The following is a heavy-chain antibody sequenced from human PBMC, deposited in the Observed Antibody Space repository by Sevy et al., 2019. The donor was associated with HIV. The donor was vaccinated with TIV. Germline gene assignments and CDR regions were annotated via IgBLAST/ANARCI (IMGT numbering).Heavy chain of an antibody. D-gene: IGHD1-26*01. CDR3: ANAYSGSYSHSYLYALDV. Sequence: GGSLRLSCIGSGFSFSYYGIHWVRQAPGKGLDWVALISHDGINEYYADSVKGRFTISRDNPKNTVYLEMSSLRNEDTAIYFCANAYSGSYSHSYLYALDVWGPGTTVTVSS. V-gene: IGHV3-30*18. CDR1: GFSFSYYG. J-gene: IGHJ6*02. CDR2: ISHDGINE.